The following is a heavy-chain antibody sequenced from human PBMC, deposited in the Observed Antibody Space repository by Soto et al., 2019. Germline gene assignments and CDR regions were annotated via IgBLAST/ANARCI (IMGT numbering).Heavy chain of an antibody. CDR1: GASMGRYY. J-gene: IGHJ4*02. CDR2: IADSETT. V-gene: IGHV4-59*01. D-gene: IGHD3-10*01. Sequence: SETLSLTCTVSGASMGRYYWSWIRQSPGKGLEYIGYIADSETTNYSPSLRSRVTISLEASKSQFSLKLGSVTAADTAVYYCARVDYYGAGTYLFDYWGPGTLVTVS. CDR3: ARVDYYGAGTYLFDY.